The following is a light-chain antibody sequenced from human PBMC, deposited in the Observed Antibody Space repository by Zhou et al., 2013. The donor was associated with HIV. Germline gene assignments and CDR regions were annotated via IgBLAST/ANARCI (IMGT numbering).Light chain of an antibody. CDR1: QSVNNNY. CDR2: GAS. CDR3: QQYGTSPPRT. Sequence: EIVLTQSPGTLSLSPGERATLSCRASQSVNNNYLAWYQQKPGQAPRLLIYGASTRATGIPDRFSGSGSGTDFTLTISRLEPEDSAVYYCQQYGTSPPRTFGQGTKVEIK. V-gene: IGKV3-20*01. J-gene: IGKJ1*01.